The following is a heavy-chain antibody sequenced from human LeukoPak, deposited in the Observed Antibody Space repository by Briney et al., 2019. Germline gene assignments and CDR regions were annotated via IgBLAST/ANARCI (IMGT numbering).Heavy chain of an antibody. CDR1: GLPIGAFA. CDR3: ASESEKFDY. Sequence: GGSLRLSCVASGLPIGAFAMHWVRQAPGKGLEWVSLISGDGVSTFFADSVKGRFSISRDNSKNSLFLEMSSLRTEDTAMYYCASESEKFDYWGQGTLVAVSS. J-gene: IGHJ4*02. V-gene: IGHV3-43*02. CDR2: ISGDGVST.